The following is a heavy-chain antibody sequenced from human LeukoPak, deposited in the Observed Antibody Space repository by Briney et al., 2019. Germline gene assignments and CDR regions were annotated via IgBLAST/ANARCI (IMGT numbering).Heavy chain of an antibody. J-gene: IGHJ4*02. D-gene: IGHD2-2*01. Sequence: PGGSLRLSCAASGFTFSSYWMSWVRQAPGKGLEWVAFIRYDGSNKYYADSVKGRFTISRDNSKNTLYLQMNSLRAEDTAVYYCATRGVPAGSYYFDYWGQGTLVTVSS. CDR1: GFTFSSYW. V-gene: IGHV3-30*02. CDR2: IRYDGSNK. CDR3: ATRGVPAGSYYFDY.